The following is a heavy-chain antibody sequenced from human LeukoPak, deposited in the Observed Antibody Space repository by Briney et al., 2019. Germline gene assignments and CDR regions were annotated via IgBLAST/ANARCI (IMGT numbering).Heavy chain of an antibody. CDR3: ASQRITDFGVVIPRGFDS. CDR2: TYYRSKWYN. J-gene: IGHJ4*02. V-gene: IGHV6-1*01. D-gene: IGHD3-3*01. Sequence: SQTLSLTCAISGDSVSSNSAAWNWIRQSPSRGLEWLGRTYYRSKWYNDYAVSVKSRITINPDTSKNQFSLKLSSVTAADTAMYYCASQRITDFGVVIPRGFDSWGQGTLVPVSS. CDR1: GDSVSSNSAA.